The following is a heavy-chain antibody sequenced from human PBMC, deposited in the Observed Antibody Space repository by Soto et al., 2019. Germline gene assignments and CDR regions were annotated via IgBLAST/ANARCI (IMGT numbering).Heavy chain of an antibody. D-gene: IGHD3-10*01. CDR3: ARDRNIVTMGLFYYYGMYV. V-gene: IGHV1-69*01. Sequence: QVQLVQSGAEVKKPGSSVKVSCKASGGTFSSYAVSWVRQAPGQGLEWMGGIIPVFGTPNYAQKFQGRVTITADESTSTAYMELSSLTSEDTAVYYCARDRNIVTMGLFYYYGMYVWGQGTTVTVSS. CDR1: GGTFSSYA. J-gene: IGHJ6*02. CDR2: IIPVFGTP.